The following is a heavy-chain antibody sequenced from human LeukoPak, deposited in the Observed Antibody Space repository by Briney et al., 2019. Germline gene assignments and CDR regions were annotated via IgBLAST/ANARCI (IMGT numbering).Heavy chain of an antibody. CDR2: IYYSGST. D-gene: IGHD7-27*01. CDR1: GGSISSGGYS. V-gene: IGHV4-30-4*07. J-gene: IGHJ1*01. Sequence: SQTLSLTCAVSGGSISSGGYSWSWIRQPPGKGLEWIGYIYYSGSTNYNPSLKSRVTISVDTSKNQFSLKLSSVTAADTAVYYCARVAGPTTLGYFQHWGQGTLVTVSS. CDR3: ARVAGPTTLGYFQH.